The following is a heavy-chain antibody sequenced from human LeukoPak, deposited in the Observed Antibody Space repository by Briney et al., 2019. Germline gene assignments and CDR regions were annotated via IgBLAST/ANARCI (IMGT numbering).Heavy chain of an antibody. CDR1: GFTFSDHY. CDR3: ARRNYDFWSATYYFDC. CDR2: ISSSGSTI. Sequence: PGGSLRLSCAASGFTFSDHYMSWIRQAPGKGLEWVSYISSSGSTIYYADSVKGRFTISRDNAKNSLYLQMNSLRAEDTAVYYCARRNYDFWSATYYFDCWGQGTLVTVSS. D-gene: IGHD3-3*01. V-gene: IGHV3-11*04. J-gene: IGHJ4*02.